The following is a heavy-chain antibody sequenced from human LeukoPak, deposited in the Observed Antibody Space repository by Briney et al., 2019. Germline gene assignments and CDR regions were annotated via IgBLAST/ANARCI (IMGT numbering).Heavy chain of an antibody. Sequence: ASETLSLTCTVSGGSISSYYWSWIRQPPGKGLEWIGEINQSGSTNYNPSLKSRVTISFDTSKNQFSLKLSSVTAADTAVYYCARGRAFFDWGQGTLVTVSS. CDR1: GGSISSYY. J-gene: IGHJ4*02. CDR2: INQSGST. D-gene: IGHD3-3*02. CDR3: ARGRAFFD. V-gene: IGHV4-34*01.